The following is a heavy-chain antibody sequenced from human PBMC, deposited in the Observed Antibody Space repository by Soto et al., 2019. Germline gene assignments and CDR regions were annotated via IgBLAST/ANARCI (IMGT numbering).Heavy chain of an antibody. V-gene: IGHV3-23*01. D-gene: IGHD3-10*01. CDR1: GFPFNNYA. J-gene: IGHJ4*02. CDR2: ISGGGDTT. Sequence: EVQLLESGGGLVQPGGSLRLPFSASGFPFNNYAQTLVRQAPGEGLELVSAISGGGDTTSYADSVKGRFTVSRDGSKNTLYLQMSSLRAEDTALYYCAKGRGGSGSLTPRVDFWGQGTLVTVSS. CDR3: AKGRGGSGSLTPRVDF.